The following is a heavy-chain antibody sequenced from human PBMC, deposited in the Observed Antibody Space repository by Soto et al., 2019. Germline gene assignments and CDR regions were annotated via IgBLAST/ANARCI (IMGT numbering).Heavy chain of an antibody. Sequence: SETLSLTXTVSGGSVKTYYWSWIRQAPGKGLEWIGYIYEFGTTNSNPSLQSRVAISVDTSKNQFSLNLSSVTAADTAVYYCARSLTYYHDTSGYLSFDYWGPGTQVTVSS. CDR1: GGSVKTYY. CDR2: IYEFGTT. D-gene: IGHD3-22*01. V-gene: IGHV4-59*02. CDR3: ARSLTYYHDTSGYLSFDY. J-gene: IGHJ4*02.